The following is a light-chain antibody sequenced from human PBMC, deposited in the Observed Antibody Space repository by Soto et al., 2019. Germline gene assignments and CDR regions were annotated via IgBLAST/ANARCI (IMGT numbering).Light chain of an antibody. CDR3: QQYESFPLT. J-gene: IGKJ4*01. CDR1: QGINKF. V-gene: IGKV1-16*01. Sequence: DIQMTQSPSSLSASVGDSVTITCRASQGINKFLAWFQQKPGTAPKSLISTASRLQSGVPSRFSGGGSGTHVTRTINNLQPEGFATYDGQQYESFPLTFGGGTRVEIK. CDR2: TAS.